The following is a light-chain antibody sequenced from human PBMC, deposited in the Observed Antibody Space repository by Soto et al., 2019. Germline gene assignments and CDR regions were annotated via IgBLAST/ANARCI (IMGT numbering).Light chain of an antibody. CDR3: CSYAGSSTLVV. J-gene: IGLJ2*01. Sequence: QSVLTQPASVSGSPGQSITISCTGTSSDVGSYNLVSWYQQHPGKAPKLMIYEGSKRPSGVSNRFSGSKSGNTASLTISGLQAEDEAHYYCCSYAGSSTLVVFGGGTKLTVL. CDR1: SSDVGSYNL. V-gene: IGLV2-23*01. CDR2: EGS.